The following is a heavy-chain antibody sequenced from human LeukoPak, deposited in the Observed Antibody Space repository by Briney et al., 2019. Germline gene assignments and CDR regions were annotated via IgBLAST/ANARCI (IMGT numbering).Heavy chain of an antibody. CDR1: GYTFSNYG. V-gene: IGHV1-18*04. J-gene: IGHJ4*02. D-gene: IGHD6-19*01. CDR3: ARHSDSGWQALCY. CDR2: TSYNGNT. Sequence: GASVKLSCKVSGYTFSNYGISWVRQAPGLGLEWMGWTSYNGNTNYAQKFQDRVTMTTDTSTTTAYMELRSLESDDTAVYYCARHSDSGWQALCYCGQGTLVTVSS.